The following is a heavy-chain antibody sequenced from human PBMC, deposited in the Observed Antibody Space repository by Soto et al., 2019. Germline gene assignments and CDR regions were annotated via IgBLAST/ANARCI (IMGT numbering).Heavy chain of an antibody. J-gene: IGHJ6*02. CDR3: ARGLGIQLWENYYYYYGMDV. CDR1: GGSFSGYY. CDR2: INRSGST. V-gene: IGHV4-34*01. D-gene: IGHD5-18*01. Sequence: LSLTCAVYGGSFSGYYWSWIRQPPGKGLEWIGEINRSGSTNYNPSLKSRVTISVDTSKNQFSLKLSSVTAADTAVYYCARGLGIQLWENYYYYYGMDVWGQGTTVTVSS.